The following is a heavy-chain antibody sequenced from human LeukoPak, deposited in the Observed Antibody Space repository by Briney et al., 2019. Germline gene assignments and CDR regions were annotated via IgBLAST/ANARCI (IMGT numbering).Heavy chain of an antibody. J-gene: IGHJ4*02. CDR1: GYTFTSYD. CDR2: MNPNSGNT. CDR3: ARVLPRRRDDY. V-gene: IGHV1-8*01. Sequence: ASVTVSCKASGYTFTSYDINWVRQAPGQGLEWMGWMNPNSGNTGYAQKFQGRVTMTRNTSISTAYMELSSLRSEDTAVYYCARVLPRRRDDYWGQGTLVTVSS.